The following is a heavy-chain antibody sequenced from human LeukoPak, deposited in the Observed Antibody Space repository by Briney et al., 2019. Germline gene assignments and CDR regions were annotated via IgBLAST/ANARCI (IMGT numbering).Heavy chain of an antibody. CDR2: ISYDGNHK. J-gene: IGHJ4*02. V-gene: IGHV3-30*18. D-gene: IGHD1-26*01. CDR1: GFTFSSG. Sequence: GGSLRLSCAASGFTFSSGMHWVRQAPGKGLEWVAVISYDGNHKYYGDSVKGRFTISRDNSRNTLYLQMDSLKTEDTAVYYCAKGELHFNTCSFDYWGQGTLVIVSS. CDR3: AKGELHFNTCSFDY.